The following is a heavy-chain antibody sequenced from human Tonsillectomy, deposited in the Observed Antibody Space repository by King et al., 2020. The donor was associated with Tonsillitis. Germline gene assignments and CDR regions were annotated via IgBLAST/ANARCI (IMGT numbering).Heavy chain of an antibody. J-gene: IGHJ6*02. V-gene: IGHV3-30*18. D-gene: IGHD3-10*01. Sequence: QLVQSGGGVVQPGRSLRLSCAASGFTFSSYGMHWVRQAPGKGLEWVAVISYDGSNKYYADSVKGRFTISRDNSKNTLYLQMNSLRAEDTAVYYCAKDRGDGDPGSYGLDVWGQGTTVTVSS. CDR2: ISYDGSNK. CDR1: GFTFSSYG. CDR3: AKDRGDGDPGSYGLDV.